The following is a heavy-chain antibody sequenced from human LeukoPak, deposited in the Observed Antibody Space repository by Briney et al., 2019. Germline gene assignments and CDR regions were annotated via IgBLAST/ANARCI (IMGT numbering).Heavy chain of an antibody. CDR1: GGSISSYY. J-gene: IGHJ4*02. D-gene: IGHD2-2*01. Sequence: SETLSLTCTVSGGSISSYYWSWIRQPPGKGLEWLGYIYYSGSTNYNPSLKSRVTISVDTSKNQFSLKLNSVTAADTAVYYCARILSSDCSSTSCYPDYWGQGTLVTVSS. CDR2: IYYSGST. CDR3: ARILSSDCSSTSCYPDY. V-gene: IGHV4-59*01.